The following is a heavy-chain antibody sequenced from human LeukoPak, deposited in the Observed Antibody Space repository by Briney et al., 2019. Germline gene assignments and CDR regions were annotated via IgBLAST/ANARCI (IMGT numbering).Heavy chain of an antibody. CDR3: ARGLYDYVWGSYRTGFDY. CDR2: IYYSGST. J-gene: IGHJ4*02. D-gene: IGHD3-16*02. V-gene: IGHV4-59*12. CDR1: GGSISSYY. Sequence: SETLSLTCTVSGGSISSYYWSWIRQPPGKGLEWIGYIYYSGSTNYNPSLKSRVTISVDTSKNQFSLKLSSVTAADTAVYYYARGLYDYVWGSYRTGFDYWGQGTLVTVSS.